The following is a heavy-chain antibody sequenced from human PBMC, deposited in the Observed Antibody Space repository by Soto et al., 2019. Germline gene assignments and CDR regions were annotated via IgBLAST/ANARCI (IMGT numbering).Heavy chain of an antibody. D-gene: IGHD3-16*01. J-gene: IGHJ6*02. V-gene: IGHV1-69*13. Sequence: SVKVSCKASGYTFTSYAVHWVRQAPGQRLEWMGGIIPIFATADYAQKFQGRVTITADESTSTAYMELSSLRSEDTAVYYCAQCLLGVNYYYGMDVWGQGTTVTVSS. CDR3: AQCLLGVNYYYGMDV. CDR1: GYTFTSYA. CDR2: IIPIFATA.